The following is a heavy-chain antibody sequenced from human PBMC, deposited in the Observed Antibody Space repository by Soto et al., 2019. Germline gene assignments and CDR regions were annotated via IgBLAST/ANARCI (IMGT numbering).Heavy chain of an antibody. J-gene: IGHJ3*02. D-gene: IGHD2-15*01. CDR1: GGSMSGSGFY. Sequence: QLQLQESGPRLAKPSETLSLTCTVSGGSMSGSGFYWGWIRQPPGKGLEWMGSMYYSGSAYYKPSLQSRVTISVDTSKNDLSLKLSSVTAADTAVYYCARLSVVVGASTDAFDIWGQGTMFTVSS. CDR3: ARLSVVVGASTDAFDI. CDR2: MYYSGSA. V-gene: IGHV4-39*02.